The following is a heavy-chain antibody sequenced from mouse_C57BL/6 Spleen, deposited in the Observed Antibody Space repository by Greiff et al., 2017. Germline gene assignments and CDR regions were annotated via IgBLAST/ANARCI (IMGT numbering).Heavy chain of an antibody. CDR1: GYTFTDYE. Sequence: LQESGAELVRPGASVTLSCKASGYTFTDYEMHWVKQTPVHGLEWIGAIDPETGGTAYNQKFKGKAILTADKSSSTAYMELRSLTSEDSAVYYCTRGRYYGSSHYFDYWGQGTTLTVSS. CDR2: IDPETGGT. CDR3: TRGRYYGSSHYFDY. V-gene: IGHV1-15*01. D-gene: IGHD1-1*01. J-gene: IGHJ2*01.